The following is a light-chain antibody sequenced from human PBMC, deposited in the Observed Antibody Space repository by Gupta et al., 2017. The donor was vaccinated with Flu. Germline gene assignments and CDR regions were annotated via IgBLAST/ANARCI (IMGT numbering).Light chain of an antibody. Sequence: QSALTQPPSASGSPGQSATISCTGTISDIGGYNLVSWYQQYPGKVPKLMIYEVNKRPSGVPDRFSGSKSGNTASLTVSGLQAEDEADYYCSAYAGANNVYVFGTGTKVTVL. V-gene: IGLV2-8*01. J-gene: IGLJ1*01. CDR1: ISDIGGYNL. CDR3: SAYAGANNVYV. CDR2: EVN.